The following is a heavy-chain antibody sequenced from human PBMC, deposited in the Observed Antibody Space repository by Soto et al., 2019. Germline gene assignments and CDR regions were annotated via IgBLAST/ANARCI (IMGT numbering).Heavy chain of an antibody. CDR1: EVSISGFT. Sequence: GGSLTLSCAASEVSISGFTLNWVRQAPGKGLEWVSYISSSSNTIYYAGSVKGRFTISRDDSKNTLYLQMHSLKSEDTAIYYCARVLERGAADFWGRGTLVTVSS. CDR2: ISSSSNTI. CDR3: ARVLERGAADF. V-gene: IGHV3-48*01. D-gene: IGHD1-26*01. J-gene: IGHJ4*02.